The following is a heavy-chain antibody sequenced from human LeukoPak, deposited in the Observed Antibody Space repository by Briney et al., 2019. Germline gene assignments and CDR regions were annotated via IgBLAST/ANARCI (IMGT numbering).Heavy chain of an antibody. V-gene: IGHV4-4*07. J-gene: IGHJ4*02. CDR3: VRGYHISINNWFDY. CDR1: GDSVIYSY. CDR2: LSAASTP. Sequence: SETLSLTCTVSGDSVIYSYWSWIRQPAGKGLELIGRLSAASTPDYNPSLKSRLTMSVDASKNQFSLRLSSVAAADTAVYYCVRGYHISINNWFDYWGQGALVTVSS. D-gene: IGHD3-3*01.